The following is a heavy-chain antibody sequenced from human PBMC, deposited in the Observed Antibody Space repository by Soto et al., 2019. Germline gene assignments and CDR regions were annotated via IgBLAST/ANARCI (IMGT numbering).Heavy chain of an antibody. D-gene: IGHD3-9*01. J-gene: IGHJ5*02. CDR1: GFSLSTSGVG. CDR3: AHSSSRDYDILTGYYKAPWFDP. CDR2: IYWDDDK. Sequence: QITLKESGPTLVKPTQTLTLTCTFSGFSLSTSGVGVGWIRQPPGKALEWLALIYWDDDKRYSPSLKSRLTITKDTAKNQVVLTMTNMDPVDTATYYCAHSSSRDYDILTGYYKAPWFDPWGQGTLVTVSS. V-gene: IGHV2-5*02.